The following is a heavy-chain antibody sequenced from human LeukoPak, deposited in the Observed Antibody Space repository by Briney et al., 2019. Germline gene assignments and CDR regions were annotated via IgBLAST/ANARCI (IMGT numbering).Heavy chain of an antibody. Sequence: SETLSLTCTVSGGSISSYYWSWIRQPPGKGLEWIGEVNHSGSTNYNPSLKSRVTISVDTSKNQFSLKLSSVTAADTAVYYCARHKNYYMDVWGKGTTVTVSS. CDR2: VNHSGST. V-gene: IGHV4-34*01. J-gene: IGHJ6*03. CDR3: ARHKNYYMDV. CDR1: GGSISSYY.